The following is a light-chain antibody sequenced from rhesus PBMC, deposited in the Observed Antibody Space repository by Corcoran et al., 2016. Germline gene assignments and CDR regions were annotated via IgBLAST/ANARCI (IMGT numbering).Light chain of an antibody. Sequence: DIQMTQSPSSLSASVGDRVTITCRASENVNNYLIWYQQKPGKAPKLLIYKASTLQSGVPSRFSGSGSGTDYTFTISGLQPEDVATYYCQHGYGTPYSFGQGTKVEIK. CDR3: QHGYGTPYS. CDR2: KAS. V-gene: IGKV1-74*01. CDR1: ENVNNY. J-gene: IGKJ2*01.